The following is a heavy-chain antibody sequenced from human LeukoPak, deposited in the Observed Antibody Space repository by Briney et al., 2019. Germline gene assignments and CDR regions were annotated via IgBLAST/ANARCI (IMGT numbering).Heavy chain of an antibody. Sequence: ASVKVSCKASGYTFTGYYMHWVRQAPGQGLEWMGWINPNSGGTNYAQKFQGRVTMTRDTSISTAYMELSRLRSDDTAVYYCAREDSSSRYGRLWGMDVWGKGTTVTVSS. D-gene: IGHD6-13*01. V-gene: IGHV1-2*02. J-gene: IGHJ6*04. CDR2: INPNSGGT. CDR3: AREDSSSRYGRLWGMDV. CDR1: GYTFTGYY.